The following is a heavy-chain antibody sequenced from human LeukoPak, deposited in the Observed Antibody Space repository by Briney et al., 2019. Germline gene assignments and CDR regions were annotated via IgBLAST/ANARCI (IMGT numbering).Heavy chain of an antibody. CDR1: GGSISSGSDY. J-gene: IGHJ4*02. Sequence: PSQTLSLTCTVSGGSISSGSDYWSWIRQPAGKGLEWIGRIYTSGSTNYNPSLKSRVTISVDTSKNQFSLKLSSVTAADTAVYYCATHYGGNSGFDYWGQGTLVTVSS. D-gene: IGHD4-23*01. CDR2: IYTSGST. V-gene: IGHV4-61*02. CDR3: ATHYGGNSGFDY.